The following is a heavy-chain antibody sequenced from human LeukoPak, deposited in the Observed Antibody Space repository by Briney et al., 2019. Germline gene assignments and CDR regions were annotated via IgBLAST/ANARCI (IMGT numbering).Heavy chain of an antibody. CDR2: VYYSGYT. Sequence: PSETLSLTCTVSGGSISSSSYYWGWIRQPPGKGLEWIGSVYYSGYTYYNPSLKSRVTISVDTSNDQFSLKLSSVTAADTAVYYCAKHYMGSSDNRGCDCWGQGTQVTVSS. D-gene: IGHD3-10*01. J-gene: IGHJ4*02. CDR1: GGSISSSSYY. V-gene: IGHV4-39*01. CDR3: AKHYMGSSDNRGCDC.